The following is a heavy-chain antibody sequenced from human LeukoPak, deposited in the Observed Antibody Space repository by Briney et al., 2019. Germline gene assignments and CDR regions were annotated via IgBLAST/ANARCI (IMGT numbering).Heavy chain of an antibody. CDR1: GYTFTSYY. Sequence: ASVKVSCKASGYTFTSYYMHWVRQAPGQGLEWMGIINPSGGSTSYAQKFQGRVTMTRDMSTSTVYMELSSLRSEDTAVYYSARDRNYDFWSGYYTGYFDYWGQGTLVTVSS. D-gene: IGHD3-3*01. V-gene: IGHV1-46*01. CDR2: INPSGGST. J-gene: IGHJ4*02. CDR3: ARDRNYDFWSGYYTGYFDY.